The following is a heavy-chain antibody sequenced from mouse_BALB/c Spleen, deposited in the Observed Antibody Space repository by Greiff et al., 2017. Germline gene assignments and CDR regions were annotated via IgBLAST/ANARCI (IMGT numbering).Heavy chain of an antibody. J-gene: IGHJ4*01. D-gene: IGHD1-2*01. CDR3: ARDGYRGAMDY. CDR2: IDTSDSYT. V-gene: IGHV1-69*01. CDR1: GYTFTDYW. Sequence: VQLKQPGAELVMPGASVKMSCKASGYTFTDYWMHWVKQRPGQGLEWIGAIDTSDSYTSYNQKFKGKATLTVDESSSTAYMQLSSLTSEDSAVYYCARDGYRGAMDYWGQGTSVTVSS.